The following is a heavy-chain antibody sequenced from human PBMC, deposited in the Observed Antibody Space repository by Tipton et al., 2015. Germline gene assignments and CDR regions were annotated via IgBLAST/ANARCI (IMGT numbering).Heavy chain of an antibody. J-gene: IGHJ4*02. CDR1: GDSISSYY. D-gene: IGHD3-16*01. V-gene: IGHV4-59*01. CDR3: ARYRMGVDY. CDR2: THYSGST. Sequence: TLSLTCTVSGDSISSYYWSWIRQPPGKGLEWIGYTHYSGSTNYNPSLKSRVTISVDTSKNHFSLRLSSVTAADTAVYYCARYRMGVDYWGQGTLVTVSS.